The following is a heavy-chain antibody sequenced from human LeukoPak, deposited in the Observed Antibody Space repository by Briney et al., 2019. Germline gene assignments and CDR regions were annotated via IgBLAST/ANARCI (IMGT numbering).Heavy chain of an antibody. J-gene: IGHJ4*02. CDR2: INPNSGGT. Sequence: ASVKVSCKSSRNTFTGYYIHWVRQAPGQGLEWMGWINPNSGGTKYAQKFQARVTMTRDTSISTVYMELSSLRSDDRAVYYCASTRAIKDGYNLHSWGQGTLVTASS. CDR3: ASTRAIKDGYNLHS. CDR1: RNTFTGYY. D-gene: IGHD5-24*01. V-gene: IGHV1-2*02.